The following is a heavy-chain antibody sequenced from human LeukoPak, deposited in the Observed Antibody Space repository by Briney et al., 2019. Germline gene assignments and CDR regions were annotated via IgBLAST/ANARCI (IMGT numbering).Heavy chain of an antibody. CDR1: GGTFSSYT. Sequence: SVKVSCKASGGTFSSYTISWVRQAPGQGLEWMGRIIPILGIANYAQKFQGRVTITADKSTSTAYMELSSLRSEDTAVYYCARAGLGVFDAFDIWGQGTMVTVSS. J-gene: IGHJ3*02. D-gene: IGHD3-16*01. V-gene: IGHV1-69*02. CDR2: IIPILGIA. CDR3: ARAGLGVFDAFDI.